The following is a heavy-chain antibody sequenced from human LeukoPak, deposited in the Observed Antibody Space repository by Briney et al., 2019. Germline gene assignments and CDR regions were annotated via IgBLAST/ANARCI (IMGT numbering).Heavy chain of an antibody. CDR2: IRPSGDNA. CDR1: GFTFRNHD. Sequence: GGSLRLSCAASGFTFRNHDMTWVRQAPGRGLEWVSSIRPSGDNAYYGDSVKGRFTISRDNSKNTVYLQMNNMRVDDTAVYYCARVAGWLWFDPWGQGTLVTVSS. D-gene: IGHD6-19*01. V-gene: IGHV3-23*01. J-gene: IGHJ5*02. CDR3: ARVAGWLWFDP.